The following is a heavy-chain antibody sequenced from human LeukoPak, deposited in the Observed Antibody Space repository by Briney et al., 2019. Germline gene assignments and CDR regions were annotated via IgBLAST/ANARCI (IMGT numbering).Heavy chain of an antibody. Sequence: GGSLRLSCAASGFTFSSYSMNWVRQAPGKGLEWVSSISSSSSYIYYADSVKGRFTISRDNAKNSLYLQMNSLRAEDTAVYYCAREGTDYGDYVYDYWGQGTLVTVSS. J-gene: IGHJ4*02. CDR1: GFTFSSYS. D-gene: IGHD4-17*01. CDR3: AREGTDYGDYVYDY. V-gene: IGHV3-21*01. CDR2: ISSSSSYI.